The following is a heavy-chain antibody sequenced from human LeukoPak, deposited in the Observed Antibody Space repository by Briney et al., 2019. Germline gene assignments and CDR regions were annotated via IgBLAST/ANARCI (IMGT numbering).Heavy chain of an antibody. D-gene: IGHD4-17*01. Sequence: TGGSLRLSCAASGFTFSSYDMHWVRQATGKGLEWVSAIGTAGDTYYPGSVKGRFTISRENAKNSLYLQMNSLRAEDTAVYHCARLDYEWVADVWGQGTTVTVSS. CDR1: GFTFSSYD. CDR3: ARLDYEWVADV. V-gene: IGHV3-13*01. J-gene: IGHJ6*02. CDR2: IGTAGDT.